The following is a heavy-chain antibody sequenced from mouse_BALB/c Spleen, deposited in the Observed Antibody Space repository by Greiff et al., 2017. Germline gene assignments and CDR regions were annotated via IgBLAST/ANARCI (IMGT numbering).Heavy chain of an antibody. Sequence: EVQLVESGGGLVQPGGSRKLSCAASGFTFSSFGMHWVRQAPEKGLEWVAYISSGSSTNYYADTVKGRFTISRDNPKNTLFLQMTSLRSEDTAVYYCARWLYGYDGRYYAMDYWGQGTSVTVSS. D-gene: IGHD2-2*01. J-gene: IGHJ4*01. V-gene: IGHV5-17*02. CDR2: ISSGSSTN. CDR1: GFTFSSFG. CDR3: ARWLYGYDGRYYAMDY.